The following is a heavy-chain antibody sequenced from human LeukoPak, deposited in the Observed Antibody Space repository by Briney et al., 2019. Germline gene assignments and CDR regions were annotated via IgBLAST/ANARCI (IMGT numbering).Heavy chain of an antibody. Sequence: GGSLRLSCAASGFTFSHFWMSWVRQAPEKGLEWVAYIKKTGSETYYVDSVKGRFTITRDNTRNSLFLQMYSLRAEDTAVYFCAREDGYCSGGNCYSYFDSWGQGTLVTVSS. J-gene: IGHJ4*02. CDR1: GFTFSHFW. CDR2: IKKTGSET. V-gene: IGHV3-7*01. CDR3: AREDGYCSGGNCYSYFDS. D-gene: IGHD2-15*01.